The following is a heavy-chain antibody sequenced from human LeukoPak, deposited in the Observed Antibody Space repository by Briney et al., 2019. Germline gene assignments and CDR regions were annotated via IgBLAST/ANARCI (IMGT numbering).Heavy chain of an antibody. CDR3: ARDKAHSYGYYFDP. Sequence: SETLSLTCAVYGGSFNTFYWSWTRQPPGKGLEWVGHIASGTTDYNPSLKSRAIISVDTSKNQISLRLTSVTAADTAVYYCARDKAHSYGYYFDPWGPGTQVLVSS. CDR1: GGSFNTFY. J-gene: IGHJ4*02. D-gene: IGHD3-10*01. V-gene: IGHV4-4*08. CDR2: IASGTT.